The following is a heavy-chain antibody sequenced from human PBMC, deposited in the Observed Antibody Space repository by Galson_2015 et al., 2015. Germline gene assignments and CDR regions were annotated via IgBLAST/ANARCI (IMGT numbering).Heavy chain of an antibody. Sequence: SPRLSFSSPFPPFRPSALHLVRQAPGKGLEWVAVISYDGSNKYYADSVKGRFTISRDNSKNTLYLQMNSLRAEDTAVFYCAKDSYIDYYGMDVWGQGTTLPVSS. CDR2: ISYDGSNK. CDR1: FPPFRPSA. V-gene: IGHV3-30*18. J-gene: IGHJ6*02. D-gene: IGHD2-2*02. CDR3: AKDSYIDYYGMDV.